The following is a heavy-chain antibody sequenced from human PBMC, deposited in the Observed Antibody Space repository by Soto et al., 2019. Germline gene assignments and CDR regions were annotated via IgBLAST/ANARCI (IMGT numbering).Heavy chain of an antibody. D-gene: IGHD1-26*01. CDR2: VYYGGSP. CDR3: ARQRGTTSGTDH. CDR1: GDSISSDESY. J-gene: IGHJ4*02. V-gene: IGHV4-39*01. Sequence: SETLSLTCSVSGDSISSDESYWGWIRQPPGKGLEWIGNVYYGGSPNYTPSLKSRLTISVDISKNQFSLSLGSVTAADTAVYYCARQRGTTSGTDHWGAGSLLTVSS.